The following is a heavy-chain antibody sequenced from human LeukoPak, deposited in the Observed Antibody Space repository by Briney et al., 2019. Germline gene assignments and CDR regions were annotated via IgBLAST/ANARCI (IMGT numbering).Heavy chain of an antibody. CDR3: ARHIYKYYYDSSAYHLGAFDI. CDR2: INHSGST. J-gene: IGHJ3*02. CDR1: GGSFSGYY. V-gene: IGHV4-34*01. D-gene: IGHD3-22*01. Sequence: SETLSLTCAVYGGSFSGYYWSWIRQPPGKGLEWIGEINHSGSTNYNPSLKSRVTISIDTSKNQFSLNLSSLTAADTAVYYCARHIYKYYYDSSAYHLGAFDIWGQGTMVTVSS.